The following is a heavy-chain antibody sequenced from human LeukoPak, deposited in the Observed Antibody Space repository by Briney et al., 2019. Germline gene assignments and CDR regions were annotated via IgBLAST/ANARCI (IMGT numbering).Heavy chain of an antibody. CDR3: ARVGALLWLGELLSDAFDI. Sequence: ASVKVSCKASGYTFTGYYMHWVRQAPGQGLEWMGWINPNSGGTNYAQKFQGRVTMTRDTSISTAYMELSRLRSDDTAVYYCARVGALLWLGELLSDAFDIWGQGTMVTVSS. V-gene: IGHV1-2*02. CDR1: GYTFTGYY. CDR2: INPNSGGT. J-gene: IGHJ3*02. D-gene: IGHD3-10*01.